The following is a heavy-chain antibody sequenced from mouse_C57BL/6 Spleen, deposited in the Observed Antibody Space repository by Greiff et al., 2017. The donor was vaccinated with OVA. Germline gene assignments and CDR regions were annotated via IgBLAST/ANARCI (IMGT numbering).Heavy chain of an antibody. CDR2: IHPNSGST. CDR1: GYTFTSYW. V-gene: IGHV1-64*01. J-gene: IGHJ2*01. D-gene: IGHD2-4*01. CDR3: ARYDYDSDFDY. Sequence: QVQLQQPGAELVKPGASVKLSCKASGYTFTSYWMHWVKQRPGQGLEWIGMIHPNSGSTNYNEKFKSKATLTVDKSSSTAYMQLSSLTSEDSAVYYCARYDYDSDFDYWGQGTTLTVSS.